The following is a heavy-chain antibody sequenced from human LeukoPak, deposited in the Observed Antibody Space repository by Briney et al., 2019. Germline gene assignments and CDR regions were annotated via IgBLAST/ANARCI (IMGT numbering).Heavy chain of an antibody. Sequence: GASVKVSCKASGYTFTGYYMHWVRQAPGQGLEWMGWINPNSGGTNYAQKFQGRVTMTRDTSISTAYMELSRLRSDDTAVYYCASTSVTSIWFGEYPYYYYGMDVWGQGTTVTVSS. CDR1: GYTFTGYY. CDR2: INPNSGGT. D-gene: IGHD3-10*01. CDR3: ASTSVTSIWFGEYPYYYYGMDV. J-gene: IGHJ6*02. V-gene: IGHV1-2*02.